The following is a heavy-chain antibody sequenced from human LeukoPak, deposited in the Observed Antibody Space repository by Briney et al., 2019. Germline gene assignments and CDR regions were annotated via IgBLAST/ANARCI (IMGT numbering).Heavy chain of an antibody. V-gene: IGHV4-34*01. D-gene: IGHD6-13*01. J-gene: IGHJ4*02. CDR1: GGSFSGYY. Sequence: SETLSLTCAVYGGSFSGYYWSWIRQSPGKGLEWIGEINHSGSTNYNPSLKSRVTISVDTSKNQFSLKLSSVTAADTAVYYCARDGGAALAAAYNYWGQGTLVTVSS. CDR3: ARDGGAALAAAYNY. CDR2: INHSGST.